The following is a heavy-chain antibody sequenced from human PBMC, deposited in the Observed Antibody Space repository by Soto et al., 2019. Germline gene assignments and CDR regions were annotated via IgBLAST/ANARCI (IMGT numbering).Heavy chain of an antibody. CDR3: AKDIIVIPGAKGLDY. J-gene: IGHJ4*02. CDR1: GYTSTNYG. Sequence: QVQLVQSGTEVMKPGASVKVSCKASGYTSTNYGMHWVRQAPGQRLEWMGWINAGSGNTEYSQKFQGRITITRDTSASTVYMELSSLRSEDTAVYYCAKDIIVIPGAKGLDYWRQGALVTVSS. D-gene: IGHD2-2*01. V-gene: IGHV1-3*01. CDR2: INAGSGNT.